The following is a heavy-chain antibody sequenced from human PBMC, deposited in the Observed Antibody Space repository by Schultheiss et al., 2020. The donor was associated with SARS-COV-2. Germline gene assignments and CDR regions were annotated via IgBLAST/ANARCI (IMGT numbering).Heavy chain of an antibody. CDR3: ARGLGETYDFWSGPYFDY. CDR2: ISGSGGST. D-gene: IGHD3-3*01. Sequence: GGSLRLSCAASGFTFSSYAMSWVRQAPGKGLEWVSAISGSGGSTYYADSVKGRFTISRDNSKNTLYLQMNSLRAEDTAVYYCARGLGETYDFWSGPYFDYWGQGTLVTVSS. V-gene: IGHV3-23*01. CDR1: GFTFSSYA. J-gene: IGHJ4*02.